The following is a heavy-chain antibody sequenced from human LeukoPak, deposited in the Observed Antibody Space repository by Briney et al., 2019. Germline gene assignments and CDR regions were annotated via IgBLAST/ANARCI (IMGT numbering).Heavy chain of an antibody. J-gene: IGHJ3*01. V-gene: IGHV3-21*01. CDR2: ISGSGTYI. D-gene: IGHD6-19*01. CDR1: GFTFMSYI. CDR3: ARGLYDTSGWPLGAFDF. Sequence: GGSLRLSCTASGFTFMSYIMSWVRKAPGKGLEGVSSISGSGTYIYYVDSLKGRFTISRDNAKNSLYLQMNSLRAEDTAVYFCARGLYDTSGWPLGAFDFWGQGTMVTVSS.